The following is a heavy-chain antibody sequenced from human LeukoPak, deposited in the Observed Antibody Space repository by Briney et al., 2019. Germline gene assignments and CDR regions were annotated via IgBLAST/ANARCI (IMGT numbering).Heavy chain of an antibody. J-gene: IGHJ4*02. Sequence: SETLSLTCTVSGGSISSGDYYWSWIRQPPGKGLEWIGYIYYSGSTYYNPSLKSRVTISVDTSKNQFSLKLSSATAADTAVYYCASSYSGSYLFDYWGQGTLVTVSS. CDR3: ASSYSGSYLFDY. D-gene: IGHD1-26*01. CDR1: GGSISSGDYY. CDR2: IYYSGST. V-gene: IGHV4-30-4*08.